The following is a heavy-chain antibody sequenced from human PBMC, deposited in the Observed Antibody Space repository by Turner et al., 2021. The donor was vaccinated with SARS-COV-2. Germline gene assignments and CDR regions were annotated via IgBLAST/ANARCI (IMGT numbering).Heavy chain of an antibody. V-gene: IGHV4-39*07. CDR1: GGSISSSSYY. Sequence: QLQLQESGPGLVKPSETLSLTCTVSGGSISSSSYYWGWIRQPPGKGLEWIGSIYTSRSTNYNPSLKSRVTMSVDTSKNQFSLKLSSVTAADTAVYYCARDRVQLGPVGMDVWGQGTTVTVSS. D-gene: IGHD1-1*01. CDR3: ARDRVQLGPVGMDV. CDR2: IYTSRST. J-gene: IGHJ6*02.